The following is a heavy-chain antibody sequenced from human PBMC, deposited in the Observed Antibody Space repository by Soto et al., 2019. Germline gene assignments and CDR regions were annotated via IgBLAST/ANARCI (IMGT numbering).Heavy chain of an antibody. J-gene: IGHJ6*02. D-gene: IGHD2-15*01. V-gene: IGHV5-10-1*01. CDR3: ARALYNTDCSGGSCYSVGLAYYYYGMDV. CDR2: IDPSDSYT. Sequence: GESLKISCKGSGYSFTSYWISWVRQMPGKGLEWMGRIDPSDSYTNYSPSFQGHVTISADKSISTAYLQWSSLKASDTAMYYCARALYNTDCSGGSCYSVGLAYYYYGMDVWGQGTTVTVLL. CDR1: GYSFTSYW.